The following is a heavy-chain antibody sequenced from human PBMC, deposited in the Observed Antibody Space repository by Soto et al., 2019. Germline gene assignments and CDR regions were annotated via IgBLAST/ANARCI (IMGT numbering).Heavy chain of an antibody. CDR2: MNPNSGNT. Sequence: ASVKVSCKXSGYTFTSYDINWVRQATGQGLEWMGWMNPNSGNTGYAQKFQGRVTMTRNTSISTAYMELSSLRSEDTAVYYCARRVDCSGGSCYLGSWFDPWGQGTLVTVSS. CDR3: ARRVDCSGGSCYLGSWFDP. CDR1: GYTFTSYD. V-gene: IGHV1-8*01. J-gene: IGHJ5*02. D-gene: IGHD2-15*01.